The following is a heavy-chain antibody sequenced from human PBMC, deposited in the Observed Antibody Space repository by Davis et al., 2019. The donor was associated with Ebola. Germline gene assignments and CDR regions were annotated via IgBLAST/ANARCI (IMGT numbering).Heavy chain of an antibody. Sequence: GESLKISCKGSGYSFTTLWIGWVRQLPGKGLEWMGIIYPGDSDTRYSPSFQGQVTISANRSISTAYLQWSSLKASETAMYYCARHPWNPYYYYMDVWGKGTTVTVSS. CDR2: IYPGDSDT. V-gene: IGHV5-51*01. CDR3: ARHPWNPYYYYMDV. J-gene: IGHJ6*03. CDR1: GYSFTTLW. D-gene: IGHD1-1*01.